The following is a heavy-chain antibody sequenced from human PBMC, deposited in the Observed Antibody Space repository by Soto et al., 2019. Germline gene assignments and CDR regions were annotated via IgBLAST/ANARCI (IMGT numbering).Heavy chain of an antibody. D-gene: IGHD3-16*02. V-gene: IGHV4-39*01. Sequence: QLQLQESGPGLVKPSETLSLTCTVSGGSISSSSYYWGWIRQPPGKGLEWIGSIYYSGSTYYNPSLKSRVTISVDTSKNQFSLKLSSVTAADTAVYYCARRGWWEFSYYFDYWGQGTLVTVSS. CDR1: GGSISSSSYY. CDR2: IYYSGST. J-gene: IGHJ4*02. CDR3: ARRGWWEFSYYFDY.